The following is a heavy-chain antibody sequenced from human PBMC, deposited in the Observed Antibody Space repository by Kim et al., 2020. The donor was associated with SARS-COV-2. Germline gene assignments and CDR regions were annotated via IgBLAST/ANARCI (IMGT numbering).Heavy chain of an antibody. J-gene: IGHJ5*02. V-gene: IGHV4-30-2*04. CDR3: ARAGSPAMIVEGGWFDP. D-gene: IGHD3-22*01. Sequence: LKSRVTLSVDTSTNQFSLKLSSVTAADTAVYYCARAGSPAMIVEGGWFDPWGQGTLVTVSS.